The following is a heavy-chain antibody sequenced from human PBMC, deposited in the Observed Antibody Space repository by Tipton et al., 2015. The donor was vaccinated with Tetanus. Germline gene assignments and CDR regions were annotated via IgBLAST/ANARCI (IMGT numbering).Heavy chain of an antibody. J-gene: IGHJ6*02. CDR2: IGTAGDT. CDR3: ARGRGYESPYYYYGMDV. V-gene: IGHV3-13*01. CDR1: GFTFSSYD. Sequence: SLRLSCAASGFTFSSYDMHWVRQATGKGLEWVSAIGTAGDTYYPGSVKGRFTISRENAKNSLYLQMNSLRAEDTAVYYCARGRGYESPYYYYGMDVWGQGTTVTVSS. D-gene: IGHD5-12*01.